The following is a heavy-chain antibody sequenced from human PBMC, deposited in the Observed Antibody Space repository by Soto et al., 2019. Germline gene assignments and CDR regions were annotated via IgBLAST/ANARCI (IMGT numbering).Heavy chain of an antibody. CDR2: ISGSGSST. J-gene: IGHJ4*02. CDR3: AKHRLPAYYFDH. D-gene: IGHD2-2*01. CDR1: GFTFSSHA. Sequence: EVQLLESGGGLAQPGGSLRFSCAASGFTFSSHALSWVRQAPGKGLEWVSAISGSGSSTYYADSVKGRFIISRDNSRNTLYLQMNNLRAEDTAVYFCAKHRLPAYYFDHWGQGTLVTVSS. V-gene: IGHV3-23*01.